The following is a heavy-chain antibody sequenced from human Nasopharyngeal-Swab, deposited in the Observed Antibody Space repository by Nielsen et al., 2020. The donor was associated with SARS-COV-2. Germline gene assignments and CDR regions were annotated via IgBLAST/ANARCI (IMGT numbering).Heavy chain of an antibody. J-gene: IGHJ4*02. D-gene: IGHD3-22*01. Sequence: GESLKIPCAASGFTFSRYTMHWVRQAQGKGLEWVAVISYDGSNKYYADSVKGRFTISRDISKNTLYLQMNSLRAEDTAVFYCASTPLDSSGYYYAFHYWGRGTLVTVSS. CDR1: GFTFSRYT. CDR2: ISYDGSNK. CDR3: ASTPLDSSGYYYAFHY. V-gene: IGHV3-30-3*01.